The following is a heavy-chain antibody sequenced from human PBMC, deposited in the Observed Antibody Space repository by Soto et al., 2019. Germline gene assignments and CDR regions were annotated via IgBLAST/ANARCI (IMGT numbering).Heavy chain of an antibody. CDR2: IYYSGST. V-gene: IGHV4-39*07. Sequence: SETLSLTCTVSGGSITSNSYFWAWIRQPPGKGLEWIGRIYYSGSTNYNPSLKSRVTISVDKSKNQFSLKLSSVTAADTAVYYCARVIAAAVNWFDPWGQGTLVTVSS. J-gene: IGHJ5*02. CDR1: GGSITSNSYF. D-gene: IGHD6-13*01. CDR3: ARVIAAAVNWFDP.